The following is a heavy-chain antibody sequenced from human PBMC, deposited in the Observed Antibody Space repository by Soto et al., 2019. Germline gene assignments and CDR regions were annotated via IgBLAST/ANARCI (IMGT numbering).Heavy chain of an antibody. D-gene: IGHD3-10*01. CDR3: ARGPYYFGSAALFPYFDY. V-gene: IGHV4-34*01. J-gene: IGHJ4*02. CDR1: GASFSGYY. Sequence: QVQLQQWGAGLLKPSETLSLTCAVSGASFSGYYWTWIRQPPGKGLEWIGEITHSGSPNYNPSLKSRVIISVDTSKNQFSLKLSSVTAADTAVYYCARGPYYFGSAALFPYFDYWGQGTLVTVSS. CDR2: ITHSGSP.